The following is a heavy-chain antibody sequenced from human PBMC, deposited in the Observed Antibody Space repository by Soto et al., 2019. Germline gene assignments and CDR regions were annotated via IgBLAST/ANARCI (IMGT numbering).Heavy chain of an antibody. D-gene: IGHD6-13*01. CDR2: ISSNGGST. V-gene: IGHV3-64D*06. CDR3: VKEGAAGVTFDY. CDR1: GFTFSSYA. Sequence: PGGSLRLSCSASGFTFSSYAMHWVPQAPGEGLEYVSAISSNGGSTYYADSVKGRFTISRDNSKNTLYLQMSSLRAEDTAVYYCVKEGAAGVTFDYWGQGTLVTVSS. J-gene: IGHJ4*02.